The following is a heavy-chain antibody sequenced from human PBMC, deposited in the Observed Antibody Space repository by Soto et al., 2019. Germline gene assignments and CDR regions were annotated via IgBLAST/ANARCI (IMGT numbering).Heavy chain of an antibody. D-gene: IGHD2-2*01. Sequence: QVQLVESGGGVVQPGRSLTLSCVASGFIFSNYGMYWVRQAPGKGLEWVAVISDDGNSKYYADSVKGRFTMSRDNSRNTLYLQLSGLRPEDTAVYYCAKVRVVAPHYPRHGMDVWGQGTTVTVSS. V-gene: IGHV3-30*18. CDR2: ISDDGNSK. CDR1: GFIFSNYG. J-gene: IGHJ6*02. CDR3: AKVRVVAPHYPRHGMDV.